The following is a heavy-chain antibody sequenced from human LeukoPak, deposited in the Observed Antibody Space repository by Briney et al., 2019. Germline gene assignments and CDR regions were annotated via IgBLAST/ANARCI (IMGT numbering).Heavy chain of an antibody. V-gene: IGHV1-46*01. CDR2: INPRGGST. D-gene: IGHD3-16*01. CDR1: GYTFTSYY. Sequence: ASVKVSCKASGYTFTSYYMHWVRQAPGQGLEWMGIINPRGGSTSYAQKFQGRVTMTRDTSTSTVYMELSSLRSEDTAVYYCARGKGYDYVWGSCSYFDYWGQGTLVTVSS. J-gene: IGHJ4*02. CDR3: ARGKGYDYVWGSCSYFDY.